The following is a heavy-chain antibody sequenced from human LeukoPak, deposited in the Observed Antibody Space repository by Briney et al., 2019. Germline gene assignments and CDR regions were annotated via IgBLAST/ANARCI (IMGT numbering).Heavy chain of an antibody. J-gene: IGHJ4*02. Sequence: QPGGSLRLSCAASGFTFSSYGMHWVRQAPGKGLEWVTFIRSDGSSNYYGDSVKGRFTLSRDNFKNTLSLQMNSLRAEDTAVYYCVRDRDWGFDYWGQGTLVTVSS. V-gene: IGHV3-30*02. CDR3: VRDRDWGFDY. CDR1: GFTFSSYG. D-gene: IGHD3/OR15-3a*01. CDR2: IRSDGSSN.